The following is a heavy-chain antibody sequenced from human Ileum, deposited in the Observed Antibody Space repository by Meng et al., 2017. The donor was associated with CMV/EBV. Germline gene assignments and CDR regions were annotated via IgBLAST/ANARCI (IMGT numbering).Heavy chain of an antibody. CDR3: ARAGGNSLFDY. Sequence: QVQLVQSGAEVQKPXVSVKVSCKASGYTFTNYGISWVRQAPGQGLEWMGWVSTYNGNTHYEQKLQGRVTMTTDRSTRTAYMELRSLRSDDTAVYYCARAGGNSLFDYWGRGTLVTVSS. J-gene: IGHJ4*02. CDR1: GYTFTNYG. CDR2: VSTYNGNT. D-gene: IGHD4-23*01. V-gene: IGHV1-18*01.